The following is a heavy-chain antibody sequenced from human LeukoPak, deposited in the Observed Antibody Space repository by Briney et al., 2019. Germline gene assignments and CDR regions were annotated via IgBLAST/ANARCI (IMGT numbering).Heavy chain of an antibody. CDR1: GFTFSSYW. V-gene: IGHV3-74*01. CDR2: INSDGSST. Sequence: GGSLRLSCAASGFTFSSYWMHWVRQAPGKGLVWVSRINSDGSSTNYADSVKGRFTISRDNAKRTLYLQMNSLRAEDTAVYYCARVSTVVTPVRYYYYGMDVWGQGTTVTVSS. J-gene: IGHJ6*02. D-gene: IGHD4-23*01. CDR3: ARVSTVVTPVRYYYYGMDV.